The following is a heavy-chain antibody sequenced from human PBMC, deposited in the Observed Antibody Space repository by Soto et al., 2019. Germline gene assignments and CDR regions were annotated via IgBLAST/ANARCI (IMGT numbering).Heavy chain of an antibody. D-gene: IGHD3-22*01. V-gene: IGHV4-34*01. J-gene: IGHJ6*02. CDR3: ARSYYYDSSGTRYYYYGMDV. CDR1: GGSFSGYY. CDR2: INHSGST. Sequence: SETLSLTCAVYGGSFSGYYWSWIRQPPGKGLEWIGEINHSGSTNYNPSLKSRVTISVDTSKNQFSLKLSSVTAADTAVYYCARSYYYDSSGTRYYYYGMDVWGQGTTVTVS.